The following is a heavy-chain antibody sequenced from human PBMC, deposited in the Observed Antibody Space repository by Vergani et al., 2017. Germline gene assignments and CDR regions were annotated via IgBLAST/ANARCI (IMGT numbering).Heavy chain of an antibody. CDR3: AREDYGSPWYFDL. D-gene: IGHD3-10*01. V-gene: IGHV4-59*01. CDR1: GGSISSYY. J-gene: IGHJ2*01. CDR2: IYYSGST. Sequence: QVQLQESGPGLVKPSETLSLTCTVSGGSISSYYWSWIRQPPGKGLEWIGYIYYSGSTNYNPSFKSRVPISVDTSKNQFSLKLSSVTAADTAVYDCAREDYGSPWYFDLWGRGTLVTVSS.